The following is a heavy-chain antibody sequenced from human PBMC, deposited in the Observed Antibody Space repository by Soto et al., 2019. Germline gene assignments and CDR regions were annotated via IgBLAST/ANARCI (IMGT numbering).Heavy chain of an antibody. V-gene: IGHV4-4*07. D-gene: IGHD2-2*01. Sequence: SETLSLTCNVSGGSISAFYWNWIRQSAGKGLEWIGRVYRSGHTTYNPSLESRVTMSIDPSKSQFSLTLGSVTAADTAVYYCARSPSTSLIGAFDFWGRGTKVTVSS. CDR3: ARSPSTSLIGAFDF. CDR2: VYRSGHT. J-gene: IGHJ3*01. CDR1: GGSISAFY.